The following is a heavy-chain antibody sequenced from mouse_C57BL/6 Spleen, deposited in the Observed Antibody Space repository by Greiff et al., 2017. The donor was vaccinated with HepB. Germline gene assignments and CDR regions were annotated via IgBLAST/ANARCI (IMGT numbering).Heavy chain of an antibody. J-gene: IGHJ1*01. CDR1: GYTFTSYW. V-gene: IGHV1-52*01. CDR2: IDPSDSET. CDR3: AIVNYYGRSYNWYFDV. D-gene: IGHD1-1*01. Sequence: QVQLQQPGAELVRPGPSVKLSCKASGYTFTSYWMHWVKQRPIQGLEWIGNIDPSDSETHYNQKFKDKATLTVDKSSSTAYMQLSSLTSEDSAVYYCAIVNYYGRSYNWYFDVWGPGTTVTVSS.